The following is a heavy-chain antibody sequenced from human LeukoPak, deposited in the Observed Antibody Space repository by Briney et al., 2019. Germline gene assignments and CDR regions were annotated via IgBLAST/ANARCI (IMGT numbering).Heavy chain of an antibody. CDR1: GGSFSGYY. Sequence: SETLSLTCAVYGGSFSGYYWSWIRQHPGKGLEWIGYIYYSGSTYYNPSLKSRVTISVDTSKNQFSLKLSSVTAADTAVYYCARDLGVSWFDPWGQGTLVTVSS. V-gene: IGHV4-31*11. CDR3: ARDLGVSWFDP. CDR2: IYYSGST. J-gene: IGHJ5*02. D-gene: IGHD3-10*01.